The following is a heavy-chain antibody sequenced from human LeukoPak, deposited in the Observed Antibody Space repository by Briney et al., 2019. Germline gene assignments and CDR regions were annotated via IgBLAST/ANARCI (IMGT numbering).Heavy chain of an antibody. V-gene: IGHV4-39*07. CDR3: ARGGGYDSSGYYLYYFDY. CDR1: GGSISSSSYY. CDR2: IYYSGST. Sequence: SETLSLTCTVSGGSISSSSYYWGWIRQPPGKGLEWIGSIYYSGSTYYNPSLKSRVTISVDTSKNQFSLKLSSVTAADTAVYYCARGGGYDSSGYYLYYFDYWGQGTLVTVSS. D-gene: IGHD3-22*01. J-gene: IGHJ4*02.